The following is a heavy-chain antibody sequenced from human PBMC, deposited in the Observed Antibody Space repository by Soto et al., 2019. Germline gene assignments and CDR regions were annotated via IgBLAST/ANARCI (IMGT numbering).Heavy chain of an antibody. CDR1: GGSISSYY. J-gene: IGHJ6*01. CDR3: ARVQSTSWGYYYAVDV. D-gene: IGHD2-2*01. V-gene: IGHV4-59*01. CDR2: ISYSGST. Sequence: QVQLQESGPGLVKPSETLSLTCRISGGSISSYYWNWIWQAPGKGLEWIGFISYSGSTNYNPALTSRVTISVDTSKDQISLRLNSVTAADTAVYYCARVQSTSWGYYYAVDVWGQGTTVTVSS.